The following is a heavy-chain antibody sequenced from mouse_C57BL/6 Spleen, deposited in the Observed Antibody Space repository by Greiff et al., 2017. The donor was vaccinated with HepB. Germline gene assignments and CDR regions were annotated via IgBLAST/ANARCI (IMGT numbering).Heavy chain of an antibody. Sequence: VQLQQSGAELARPGASVKMSCKASGYTFTSYTMHWVKQRPGQGLEWIGYINPSSGYTKYNQKFKDKATLTAEKSSSTAYMQLSSLTSEDSAVYYCARLRREAMDYWGQGTSVTVSS. CDR3: ARLRREAMDY. J-gene: IGHJ4*01. CDR2: INPSSGYT. V-gene: IGHV1-4*01. CDR1: GYTFTSYT. D-gene: IGHD2-12*01.